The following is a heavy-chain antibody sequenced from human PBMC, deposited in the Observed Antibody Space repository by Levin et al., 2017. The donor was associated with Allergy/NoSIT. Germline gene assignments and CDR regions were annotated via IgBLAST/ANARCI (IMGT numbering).Heavy chain of an antibody. Sequence: SQTLSLTCAVYGGSFSGYYWSWIRQPPGKGLEWIGEINHSGSTNYNPSLKSRVTISVDTSKNQFSLKLSSVTAADTAVYYCARVVPAAKHYYYYYYYMDVWGKGTTVTVSS. J-gene: IGHJ6*03. CDR3: ARVVPAAKHYYYYYYYMDV. CDR2: INHSGST. D-gene: IGHD2-2*01. CDR1: GGSFSGYY. V-gene: IGHV4-34*01.